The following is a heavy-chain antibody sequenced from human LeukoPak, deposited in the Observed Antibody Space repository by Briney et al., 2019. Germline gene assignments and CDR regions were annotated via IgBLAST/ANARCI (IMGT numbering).Heavy chain of an antibody. CDR2: IKEDGSEK. CDR1: GFTFSSFW. D-gene: IGHD6-6*01. Sequence: GGSLRLSCAASGFTFSSFWMSWVRQAPGKGLEWVANIKEDGSEKYYVASVKGRFTISRDKAKNSLYLQMNSLRAEDTALYYCARHVLAVRSFDPWGQGTLVTVSS. J-gene: IGHJ5*02. V-gene: IGHV3-7*01. CDR3: ARHVLAVRSFDP.